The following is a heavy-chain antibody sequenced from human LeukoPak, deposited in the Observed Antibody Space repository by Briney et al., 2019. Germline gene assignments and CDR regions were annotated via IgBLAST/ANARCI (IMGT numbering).Heavy chain of an antibody. Sequence: ASVKVSCKASGYTFTSYGISWVRQAPGQGLEWMGWISAYNGNTNYAQKLQGRVTMTTDTSTSTAYMELRSLRSDDMAVYYCARDGITMIVVVTHDAFDIWGQGTMVTVSS. V-gene: IGHV1-18*03. CDR2: ISAYNGNT. D-gene: IGHD3-22*01. CDR3: ARDGITMIVVVTHDAFDI. CDR1: GYTFTSYG. J-gene: IGHJ3*02.